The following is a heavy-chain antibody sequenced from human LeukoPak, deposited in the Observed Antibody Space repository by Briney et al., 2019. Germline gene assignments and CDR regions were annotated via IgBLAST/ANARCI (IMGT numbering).Heavy chain of an antibody. J-gene: IGHJ5*02. D-gene: IGHD2-2*01. CDR2: IYTSGST. CDR1: GGSISSYY. V-gene: IGHV4-4*09. Sequence: SGTLSLTCTVSGGSISSYYWSWIRQPPGKGLEWIGYIYTSGSTNYNPSLKSRVTISVDTSKNQFSLKLSSVTAADTAVYYCARHNFLGDNVVVPAASWFDPWGQGTLVTVSS. CDR3: ARHNFLGDNVVVPAASWFDP.